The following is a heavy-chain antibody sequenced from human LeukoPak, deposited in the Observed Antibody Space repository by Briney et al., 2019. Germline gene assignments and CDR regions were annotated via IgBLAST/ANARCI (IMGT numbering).Heavy chain of an antibody. Sequence: SETLSLTCAVYGGSFSGYYWSWIRQPPGKGLEWIGEINHSGSTNYNPSLKSRVTISVDTSKNQFSLKLRSVTAADTAVYYCAREKGRGTQITNWAQGPLVTVPS. CDR3: AREKGRGTQITN. D-gene: IGHD3-16*01. J-gene: IGHJ4*02. CDR2: INHSGST. CDR1: GGSFSGYY. V-gene: IGHV4-34*01.